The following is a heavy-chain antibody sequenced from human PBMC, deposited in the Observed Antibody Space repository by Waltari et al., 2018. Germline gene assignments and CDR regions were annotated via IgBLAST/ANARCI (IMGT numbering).Heavy chain of an antibody. CDR2: IYHSGST. Sequence: QVQLQESGPGLVKPSGTLSLTCAVAGYSISSGYYWGWIRQPPGKGLEWIGSIYHSGSTYYNPSLKSRVTISVDTSKNQFSLKLSSVTAADTAVYYCARAWDYYDSSGYSDYWGQGTLVTVSS. D-gene: IGHD3-22*01. CDR3: ARAWDYYDSSGYSDY. J-gene: IGHJ4*02. V-gene: IGHV4-38-2*01. CDR1: GYSISSGYY.